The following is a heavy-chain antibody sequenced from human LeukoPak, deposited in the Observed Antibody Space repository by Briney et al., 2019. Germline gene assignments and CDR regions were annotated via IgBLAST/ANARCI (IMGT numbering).Heavy chain of an antibody. D-gene: IGHD4-17*01. CDR2: IYYSGST. J-gene: IGHJ6*03. CDR3: VRGTVTTVTSPPTTYYYMDV. CDR1: GGSISSYY. Sequence: PSETLSLTCTVSGGSISSYYWSWIRQPPGKGLEWIGYIYYSGSTNYNPSLKSRVTISVDTSKNQFSLKLSSVTAADTAVYYCVRGTVTTVTSPPTTYYYMDVWGKGTTVTVSS. V-gene: IGHV4-59*01.